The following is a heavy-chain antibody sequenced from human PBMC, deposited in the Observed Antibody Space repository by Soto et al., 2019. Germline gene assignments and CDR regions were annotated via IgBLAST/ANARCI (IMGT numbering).Heavy chain of an antibody. Sequence: QLQLQESGPGLVKPSETPSLTCTVSGGSISSSSYYWGWIRQPPGKGLEWIGSIYHSGSTYYNPSLKSRVTISVDTSKNQFSLKLSSVTAADTAVYYCARQRSDRLYSTGWSVFDYWGQGTLVTVSS. CDR3: ARQRSDRLYSTGWSVFDY. CDR2: IYHSGST. D-gene: IGHD6-19*01. CDR1: GGSISSSSYY. J-gene: IGHJ4*02. V-gene: IGHV4-39*01.